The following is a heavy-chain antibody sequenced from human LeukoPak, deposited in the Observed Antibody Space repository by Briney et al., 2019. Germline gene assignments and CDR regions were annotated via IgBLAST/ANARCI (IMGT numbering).Heavy chain of an antibody. J-gene: IGHJ4*02. CDR3: AKDASIFGVVVGRFDY. D-gene: IGHD3-3*01. V-gene: IGHV3-23*01. Sequence: GGSLSLSCAASGFTFSSYAMSWVRQAPGKGLEWVSAISGSGGSTYYADSVKGRFTISRDNSKNTLYLQMNSLRAEDTAVYYCAKDASIFGVVVGRFDYWGQGTLVTVSS. CDR1: GFTFSSYA. CDR2: ISGSGGST.